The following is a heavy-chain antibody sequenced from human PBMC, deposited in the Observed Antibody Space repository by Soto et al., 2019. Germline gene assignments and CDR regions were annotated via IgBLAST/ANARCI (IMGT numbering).Heavy chain of an antibody. D-gene: IGHD6-6*01. CDR3: ARGRLAARPNYFDY. Sequence: SETLSLTCTVSGGSISSSSYYWGWIRQPPGKELEWIGSIYYSGSTYYNPSLKSRVTISVDTSKNQFSLKLSSVTAADTAVYYCARGRLAARPNYFDYWGQGTLVTVSS. V-gene: IGHV4-39*01. J-gene: IGHJ4*02. CDR2: IYYSGST. CDR1: GGSISSSSYY.